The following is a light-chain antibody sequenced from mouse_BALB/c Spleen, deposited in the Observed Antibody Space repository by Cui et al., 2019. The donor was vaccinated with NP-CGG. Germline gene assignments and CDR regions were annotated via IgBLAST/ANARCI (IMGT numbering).Light chain of an antibody. CDR3: ALWYSNHWV. V-gene: IGLV1*01. CDR2: GTN. CDR1: TGAVTTSNY. Sequence: AFVTHVSALTTSPGETVTLTCRSSTGAVTTSNYANWVQEKPDHLFTGLIGGTNNRAPGVPARFSGSLIGDKAALTITGAQTEDEAIYFCALWYSNHWVFGGGTKLTVL. J-gene: IGLJ1*01.